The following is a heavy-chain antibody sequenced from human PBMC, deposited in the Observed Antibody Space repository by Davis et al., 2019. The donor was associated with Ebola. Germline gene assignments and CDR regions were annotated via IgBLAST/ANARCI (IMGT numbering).Heavy chain of an antibody. D-gene: IGHD3-3*01. CDR3: ARDMTRAVDFWSGFYFFDS. Sequence: ASVKVSCKASGYTFSTYYMHWLRQAPGEGLEWMGVINPSGGSTSYSQRLQGRVTMTSDTSTSTVNMELTSLRSEDTAVYYCARDMTRAVDFWSGFYFFDSWGQGTLVIVSS. CDR2: INPSGGST. V-gene: IGHV1-46*01. CDR1: GYTFSTYY. J-gene: IGHJ4*02.